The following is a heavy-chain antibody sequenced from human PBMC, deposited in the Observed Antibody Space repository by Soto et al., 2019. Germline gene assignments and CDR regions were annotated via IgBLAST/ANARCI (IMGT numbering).Heavy chain of an antibody. CDR3: ARDKIVYYSSPYDGGGYGMDV. D-gene: IGHD6-13*01. J-gene: IGHJ6*02. CDR1: GGSFSSGSYY. V-gene: IGHV4-61*01. Sequence: XGTLSLTCTVSGGSFSSGSYYWSWVRQPPGKGLEWIGYIYYSGSTNYNPSLKSRVTISVDTSKNQISLKLSSVTAADTAVYYCARDKIVYYSSPYDGGGYGMDVWGQGTTVTVSS. CDR2: IYYSGST.